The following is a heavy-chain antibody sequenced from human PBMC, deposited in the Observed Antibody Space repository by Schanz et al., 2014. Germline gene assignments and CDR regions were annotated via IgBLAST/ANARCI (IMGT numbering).Heavy chain of an antibody. CDR2: VFPNGIT. V-gene: IGHV4-61*02. J-gene: IGHJ2*01. Sequence: QVQLQESGPGLVKPSQTLSLTCTVSGGSIRSGTYYWSWIRQPAGKALEWVGRVFPNGITNYNPSRKSRVPISLDTSKTQFALTLPSLTAADTAVYYCARDTTWRLDLWGRGTLVTVSS. CDR3: ARDTTWRLDL. D-gene: IGHD1-1*01. CDR1: GGSIRSGTYY.